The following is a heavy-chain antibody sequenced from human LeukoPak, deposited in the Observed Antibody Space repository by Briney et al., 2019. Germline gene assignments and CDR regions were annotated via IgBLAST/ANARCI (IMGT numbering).Heavy chain of an antibody. D-gene: IGHD1-26*01. Sequence: ASVKVSCKASGYTFTSYDINWVRQATGQGLEWMGWMNPNSGNKGYAQKFQGRVTITRNTSISTAYMELSSLRSEDTAVYYCARVGDGSYYEPSLFAFDIWGQGTMVTVSS. CDR3: ARVGDGSYYEPSLFAFDI. CDR2: MNPNSGNK. V-gene: IGHV1-8*03. CDR1: GYTFTSYD. J-gene: IGHJ3*02.